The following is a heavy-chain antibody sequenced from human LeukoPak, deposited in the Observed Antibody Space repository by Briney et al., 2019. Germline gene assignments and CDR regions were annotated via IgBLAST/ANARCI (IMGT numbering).Heavy chain of an antibody. V-gene: IGHV1-69*13. D-gene: IGHD2-2*02. CDR3: ARDPEGGYCSSTSCYTR. J-gene: IGHJ4*02. Sequence: SVKVSCKAFGGTFSSYAISWVRQAPGQGLEWMGGIIPIFGTANYAQKFQGRVTITADESTSTAYMELSSLRSEDTAVYYCARDPEGGYCSSTSCYTRWGQGTLVTVSS. CDR2: IIPIFGTA. CDR1: GGTFSSYA.